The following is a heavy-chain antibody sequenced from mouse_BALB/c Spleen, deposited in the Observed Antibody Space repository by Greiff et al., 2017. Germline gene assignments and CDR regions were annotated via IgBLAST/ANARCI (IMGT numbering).Heavy chain of an antibody. V-gene: IGHV14-3*02. Sequence: EVQRVESGAELVKPGASVKLSCTASGFNIKDTYMHWVKQRPEQGLEWIGRIDPANGNTKYDPKFQGKATITADTSSNTAYLQLSSLTSEDTAVYYCARGGAMDYWGQGTSVTVAS. CDR3: ARGGAMDY. CDR1: GFNIKDTY. CDR2: IDPANGNT. J-gene: IGHJ4*01.